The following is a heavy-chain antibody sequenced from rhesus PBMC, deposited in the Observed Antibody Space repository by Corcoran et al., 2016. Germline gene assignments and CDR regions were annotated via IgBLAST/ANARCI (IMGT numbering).Heavy chain of an antibody. V-gene: IGHV3-30*02. Sequence: EVQLVESGGGLAKPGGSLRLSCAASGFTFSNSWMSWVRQAPGKGLEWVSRIKRKADGATADYAASVKGRFTISRDDSKHTLYLQMNSLETEDTTVYYCTTNWGSPRAWGQGVLVTVSS. J-gene: IGHJ4*01. CDR1: GFTFSNSW. D-gene: IGHD7-45*01. CDR2: IKRKADGATA. CDR3: TTNWGSPRA.